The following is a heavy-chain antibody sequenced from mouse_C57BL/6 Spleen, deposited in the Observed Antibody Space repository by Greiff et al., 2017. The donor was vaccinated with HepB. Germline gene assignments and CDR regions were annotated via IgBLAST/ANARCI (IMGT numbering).Heavy chain of an antibody. CDR1: GYAFSSSW. V-gene: IGHV1-82*01. CDR3: ARYGYYYGSSYDAMDY. Sequence: QVQLQQSGPELVKPGASVKISCKASGYAFSSSWMNWVKQRPGKGLEWIGRIYPGDGDTNYNGKFKGKATLTADKSSSTAYIQLSSLTSEDSAVYFCARYGYYYGSSYDAMDYWGQGTSVTVSS. CDR2: IYPGDGDT. J-gene: IGHJ4*01. D-gene: IGHD1-1*01.